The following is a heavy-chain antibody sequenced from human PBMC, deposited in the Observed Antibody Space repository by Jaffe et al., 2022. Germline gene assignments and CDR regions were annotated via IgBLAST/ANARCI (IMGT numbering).Heavy chain of an antibody. CDR1: GFTFSDYY. CDR2: ISGSGSTI. D-gene: IGHD6-13*01. V-gene: IGHV3-11*01. J-gene: IGHJ4*02. CDR3: ARESRGSSSFYVGY. Sequence: QVLLVESGGGLVNPGGSLRLSCAASGFTFSDYYMSWIRQAPGKGLEWLSYISGSGSTIYYADSVKGRFTISRDNAKNSLFLQMNSLRAEDTALYYCARESRGSSSFYVGYWGQGTLVTVSS.